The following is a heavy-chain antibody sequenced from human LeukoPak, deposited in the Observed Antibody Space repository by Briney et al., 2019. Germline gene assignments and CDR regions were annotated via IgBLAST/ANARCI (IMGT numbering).Heavy chain of an antibody. V-gene: IGHV1-8*01. D-gene: IGHD6-13*01. CDR3: ARGTRTRKHSKTPPDAFDI. CDR2: MNPNSGNT. Sequence: ASVKVSCKASGYTFTSYDINWVRQATGQGLEWMGWMNPNSGNTGYAQKFQGRVTMTRNTSISTAYMELSSLRSEDTAVYYCARGTRTRKHSKTPPDAFDIWGQGTMVTVSP. CDR1: GYTFTSYD. J-gene: IGHJ3*02.